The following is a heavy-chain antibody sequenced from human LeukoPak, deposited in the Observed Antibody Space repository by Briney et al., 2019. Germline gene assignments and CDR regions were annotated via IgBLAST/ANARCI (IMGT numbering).Heavy chain of an antibody. CDR1: GGSINSGAYS. CDR2: IYRSGST. J-gene: IGHJ4*02. CDR3: ARFYGDYQNYFDY. D-gene: IGHD4-17*01. V-gene: IGHV4-30-2*01. Sequence: SETLSLTCAVSGGSINSGAYSWSWIRQPPGKGLEWIGYIYRSGSTYYNPSLKSRVTISVDRSKSQFSLRLSSVTAADAAMYYCARFYGDYQNYFDYWGQGTLVTVSS.